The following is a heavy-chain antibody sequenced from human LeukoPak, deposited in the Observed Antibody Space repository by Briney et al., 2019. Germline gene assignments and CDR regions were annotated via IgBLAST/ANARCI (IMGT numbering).Heavy chain of an antibody. CDR1: GGSISSYY. V-gene: IGHV4-59*01. CDR2: IYYSGGT. CDR3: ARDFTYYYDSSGLGWFDP. D-gene: IGHD3-22*01. J-gene: IGHJ5*02. Sequence: SETLSLTCTVSGGSISSYYWSWIRQPPGKGLEWIGYIYYSGGTNYNPSLKSRVTISVDTSKNQFSLKLSSVTAADTAVYYCARDFTYYYDSSGLGWFDPWGQGTLVTVSS.